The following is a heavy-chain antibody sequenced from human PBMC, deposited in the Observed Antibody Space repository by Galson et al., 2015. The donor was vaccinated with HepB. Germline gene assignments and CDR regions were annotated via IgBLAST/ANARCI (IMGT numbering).Heavy chain of an antibody. CDR3: ARAITMVRGVHNWFDP. V-gene: IGHV1-3*01. D-gene: IGHD3-10*01. J-gene: IGHJ5*02. Sequence: SVKVSCKASGYTFTSYAMHWVRQAPGQRLEWMGWINAGNGNTKYSQKFQGRVTITRDTSASTAYMELSSLRSEDTAVYYCARAITMVRGVHNWFDPWGQGTLVTVSS. CDR1: GYTFTSYA. CDR2: INAGNGNT.